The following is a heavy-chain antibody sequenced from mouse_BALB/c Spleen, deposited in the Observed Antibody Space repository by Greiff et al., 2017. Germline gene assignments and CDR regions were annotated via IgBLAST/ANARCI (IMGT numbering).Heavy chain of an antibody. V-gene: IGHV14-4*02. Sequence: VQLKESGAELVRSGASVKLSCTASGFNIKDYYMHWVKQRPEQGLEWIGWIDPENGDTEYAPKFQGKATMTADTSSNTAYLQLSSLTSEDTAVYYCKMITTGKAWFAYWGQGTLVTVSA. CDR3: KMITTGKAWFAY. D-gene: IGHD2-4*01. CDR2: IDPENGDT. CDR1: GFNIKDYY. J-gene: IGHJ3*01.